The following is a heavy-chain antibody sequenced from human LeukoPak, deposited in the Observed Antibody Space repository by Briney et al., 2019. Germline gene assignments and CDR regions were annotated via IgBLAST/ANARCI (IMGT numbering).Heavy chain of an antibody. V-gene: IGHV3-7*01. CDR1: GFSVSGYW. CDR3: AREWQGGIAAAGTRIEGDY. D-gene: IGHD6-13*01. CDR2: IKQDGSEK. J-gene: IGHJ4*02. Sequence: GGSLRLSCAVSGFSVSGYWMTWVRQAPGKGLEWVANIKQDGSEKNYVDSVKGRFTISRDNAENSLSLQMNSLRVEDTAVYYCAREWQGGIAAAGTRIEGDYWGQGTLVAVSS.